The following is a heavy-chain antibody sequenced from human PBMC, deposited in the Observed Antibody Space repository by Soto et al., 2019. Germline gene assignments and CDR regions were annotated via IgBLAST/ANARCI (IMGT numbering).Heavy chain of an antibody. CDR2: INVGNGNT. Sequence: ASVKVSCKASGYTFTSYAMHWVRQAPGQRLEWMGWINVGNGNTKYSQKFQGRVTIARGTSASTAYIELSSLRSEDTAVYYCARSIVVVTAADYWGQGTLVTVS. CDR3: ARSIVVVTAADY. D-gene: IGHD2-21*02. J-gene: IGHJ4*02. V-gene: IGHV1-3*01. CDR1: GYTFTSYA.